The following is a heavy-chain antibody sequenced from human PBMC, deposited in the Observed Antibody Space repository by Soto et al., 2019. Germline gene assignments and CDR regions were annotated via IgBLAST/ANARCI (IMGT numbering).Heavy chain of an antibody. V-gene: IGHV1-2*02. CDR2: INPDSGGT. CDR1: GYTFTGYY. J-gene: IGHJ4*02. D-gene: IGHD6-25*01. Sequence: ASVKVSCKASGYTFTGYYIHWVRQAPGQGLEWMGWINPDSGGTNYAQKFQGRVTMTRDTSISTAYMELSRLRSDDTAVYYCARGQYSSGWHSTYYFDYWGQGALVTVSS. CDR3: ARGQYSSGWHSTYYFDY.